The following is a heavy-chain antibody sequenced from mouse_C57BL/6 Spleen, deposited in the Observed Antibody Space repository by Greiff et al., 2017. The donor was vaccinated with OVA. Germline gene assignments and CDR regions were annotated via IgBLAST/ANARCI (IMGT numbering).Heavy chain of an antibody. Sequence: VQGVESGPELVKPGASVKLSCKASGYTFTSYDINWVKQRPGQGLEWIGWIYPRDGSTKYNEKFKGKAPLTVDTSSSTAYMELHSLTSEDSAVYFCARSDYSNYGAYWGQGTLVTVSA. D-gene: IGHD2-5*01. CDR3: ARSDYSNYGAY. J-gene: IGHJ3*01. CDR1: GYTFTSYD. CDR2: IYPRDGST. V-gene: IGHV1-85*01.